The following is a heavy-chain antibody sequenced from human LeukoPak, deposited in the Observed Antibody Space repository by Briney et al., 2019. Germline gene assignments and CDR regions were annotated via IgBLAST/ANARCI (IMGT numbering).Heavy chain of an antibody. D-gene: IGHD3-22*01. Sequence: GGSLRLSCAASGFTFDDYGMSWVRQAPGKGLEWVSGINWNGGSTGYADSVKGRFTISRDNAKNSLYLQMNSLGAEDTALYYCARKSSGYYIFDYWGQGTLVTVSS. CDR3: ARKSSGYYIFDY. CDR1: GFTFDDYG. J-gene: IGHJ4*02. V-gene: IGHV3-20*04. CDR2: INWNGGST.